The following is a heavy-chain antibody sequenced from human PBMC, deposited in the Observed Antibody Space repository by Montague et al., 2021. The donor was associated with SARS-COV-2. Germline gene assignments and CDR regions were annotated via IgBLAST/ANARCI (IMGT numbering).Heavy chain of an antibody. CDR2: IDQGGAT. Sequence: SETLSLTCSRHGGAINTQYGSWNRQAPGNGLEWIAEIDQGGATNYSPSLRSRLILSVDTSKNQFSLKLSSVTAADTAVYYCARATLGITMIVVVMTAIDYYFDYWGQGTLVTVSS. CDR3: ARATLGITMIVVVMTAIDYYFDY. D-gene: IGHD3-22*01. J-gene: IGHJ4*02. CDR1: GGAINTQY. V-gene: IGHV4-34*01.